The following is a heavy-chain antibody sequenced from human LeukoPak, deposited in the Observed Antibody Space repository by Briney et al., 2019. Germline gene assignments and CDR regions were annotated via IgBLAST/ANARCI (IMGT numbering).Heavy chain of an antibody. D-gene: IGHD2-15*01. CDR2: IFYSGTT. J-gene: IGHJ4*02. V-gene: IGHV4-31*03. CDR3: ARDRGYCSGGSCYSVGRFDY. Sequence: PSQTLSLTCTVSGVSISSGDYWTWIRQHPGKDLEWIGSIFYSGTTYYNPSLKSRVTISVDTSKNQFSLNLSSVTAADTAVYYCARDRGYCSGGSCYSVGRFDYWGQGTLVTVSS. CDR1: GVSISSGDY.